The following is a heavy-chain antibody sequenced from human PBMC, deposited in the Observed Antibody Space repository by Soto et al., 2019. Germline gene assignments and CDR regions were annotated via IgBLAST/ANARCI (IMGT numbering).Heavy chain of an antibody. J-gene: IGHJ4*02. V-gene: IGHV4-59*01. CDR1: SVSMYDYY. CDR2: LHYSGSD. Sequence: SETLSLTCTVSSVSMYDYYGSWIRQSPGKGLEHIGYLHYSGSDNYNPSLKSRVTISMDRSKNQFSLSLRSVTAADTAIYYCARSGHSFAGAVWGQGILVTVSS. CDR3: ARSGHSFAGAV. D-gene: IGHD3-16*01.